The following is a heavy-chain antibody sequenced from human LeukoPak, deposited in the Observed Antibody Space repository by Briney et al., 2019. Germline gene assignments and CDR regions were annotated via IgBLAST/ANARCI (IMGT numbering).Heavy chain of an antibody. J-gene: IGHJ4*02. D-gene: IGHD3-3*01. CDR1: GLIFSIYA. CDR3: AKQYYDFPLDY. CDR2: ISAKGGET. Sequence: PGGSVRLSCAASGLIFSIYAMKWVRQAPGKGLEGFQRISAKGGETHYADSVKGRFTTSRDNSKNTLYLQITNPKVKDPAVYYCAKQYYDFPLDYWGQGTLVTVSS. V-gene: IGHV3-23*01.